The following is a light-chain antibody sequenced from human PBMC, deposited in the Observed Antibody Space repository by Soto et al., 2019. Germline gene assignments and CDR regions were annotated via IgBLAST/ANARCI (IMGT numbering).Light chain of an antibody. J-gene: IGLJ1*01. CDR3: SSYTRSDNYV. CDR2: EVS. Sequence: QSVLTQPAAVSGSPGQSITISCTGTSSDVGGYNYVSWYQQHTGKAPKVIIYEVSNRPSGVSNRFSGSQSGNTASLTISALQAEDEDAYYCSSYTRSDNYVFGTGTKVTVL. CDR1: SSDVGGYNY. V-gene: IGLV2-14*01.